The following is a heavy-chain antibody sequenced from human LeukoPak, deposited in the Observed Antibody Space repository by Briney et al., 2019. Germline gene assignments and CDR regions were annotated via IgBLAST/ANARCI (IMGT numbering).Heavy chain of an antibody. V-gene: IGHV3-20*04. D-gene: IGHD3-22*01. Sequence: GGSLRLSCAASGFTFDDYGMSWVRQAPGKGLEWVSGINWNGGSTGYADSVKGRFTISRDNAKNSLYLQMNSLRAEDTALYYCARVHRIAMIVVVMGNDAFDIWGQGTMVTVSS. CDR1: GFTFDDYG. CDR2: INWNGGST. CDR3: ARVHRIAMIVVVMGNDAFDI. J-gene: IGHJ3*02.